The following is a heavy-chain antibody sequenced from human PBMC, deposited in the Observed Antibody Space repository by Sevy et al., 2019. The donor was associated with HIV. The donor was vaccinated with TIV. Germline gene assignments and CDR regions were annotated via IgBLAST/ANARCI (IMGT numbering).Heavy chain of an antibody. CDR3: AKDFTGYNGIDV. J-gene: IGHJ6*02. D-gene: IGHD3-9*01. CDR2: ISYHGGDK. Sequence: GGSLRFSCVVSGITFSTSGMHWVRQAPGKGLEWVAVISYHGGDKFYADSVKGRSTISRDNSKNILYLQMISLRAEDTAVYYCAKDFTGYNGIDVWGQGTMVTVSS. CDR1: GITFSTSG. V-gene: IGHV3-30*18.